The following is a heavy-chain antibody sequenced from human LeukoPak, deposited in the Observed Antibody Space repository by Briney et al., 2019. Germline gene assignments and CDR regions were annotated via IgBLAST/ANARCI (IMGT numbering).Heavy chain of an antibody. CDR2: NYYSGST. D-gene: IGHD3-9*01. CDR3: ARDQTGYGPIDY. J-gene: IGHJ4*02. CDR1: GGSISSGGHF. Sequence: PSETLSLTCTVPGGSISSGGHFWSWIRQHPGKCLEWMGSNYYSGSTYYNPSLKSRVTISVDTSENQFSLKLSSVTAADTAVYYCARDQTGYGPIDYWGQGTLVTVSS. V-gene: IGHV4-31*03.